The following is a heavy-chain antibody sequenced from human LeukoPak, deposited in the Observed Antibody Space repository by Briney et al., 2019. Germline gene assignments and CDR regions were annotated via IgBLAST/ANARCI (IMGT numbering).Heavy chain of an antibody. Sequence: GGSLRLSCAASGFTFSSYGMHWVRQAPGEGLEWVAVISYDGSNKYYADSVKGRFTISRDNSKNTLYLQMNSLRAEDTAVYYCAKDELDDFWSGYFLPPDYWGQGTLVTVSS. CDR2: ISYDGSNK. J-gene: IGHJ4*02. V-gene: IGHV3-30*18. CDR1: GFTFSSYG. CDR3: AKDELDDFWSGYFLPPDY. D-gene: IGHD3-3*01.